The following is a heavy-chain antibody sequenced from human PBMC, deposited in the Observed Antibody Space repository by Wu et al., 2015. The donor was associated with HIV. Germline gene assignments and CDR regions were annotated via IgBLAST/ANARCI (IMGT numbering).Heavy chain of an antibody. V-gene: IGHV1-69*04. CDR1: GDGFTSYA. CDR3: ATGLGYAFDI. Sequence: QVQLLQSGAEVKKPGSSVRVSCKASGDGFTSYAVSWVRQAPGQGLEWMGRIVPILGIANYAQIFQGRFTMTADRFTNIAYMELSSLRSDDTAVYYCATGLGYAFDIWGQGTTVIVSS. J-gene: IGHJ3*02. CDR2: IVPILGIA. D-gene: IGHD3-16*01.